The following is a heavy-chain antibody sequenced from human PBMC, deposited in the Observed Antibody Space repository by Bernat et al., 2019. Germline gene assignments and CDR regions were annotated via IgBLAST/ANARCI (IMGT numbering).Heavy chain of an antibody. D-gene: IGHD3-22*01. CDR1: GYTFTSYA. J-gene: IGHJ4*02. CDR3: AIVFYVSSGYYFEGVPTFDY. CDR2: INAGNGNT. V-gene: IGHV1-3*05. Sequence: QVQLVQSGAEEKKPGASVKVSCKASGYTFTSYAMHWGRQAPGQRREWMGWINAGNGNTKYSQKFQGRVTITRDTSASTAYMELSSLRSENTAVYYCAIVFYVSSGYYFEGVPTFDYWGQGTLVTVSS.